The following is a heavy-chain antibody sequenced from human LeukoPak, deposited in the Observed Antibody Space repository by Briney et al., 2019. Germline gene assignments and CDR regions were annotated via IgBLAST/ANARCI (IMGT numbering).Heavy chain of an antibody. D-gene: IGHD4-17*01. J-gene: IGHJ4*02. Sequence: PGGSLRLSCAVSGFTFSDYYMSWIRQAPGKGLEWVSYISSGGSTISHADSVKGRFTISRDNSKNTLYLQMNSLRAEDTTVYYCAKVDYGDCYWGQGTLVTVSS. CDR3: AKVDYGDCY. V-gene: IGHV3-11*01. CDR1: GFTFSDYY. CDR2: ISSGGSTI.